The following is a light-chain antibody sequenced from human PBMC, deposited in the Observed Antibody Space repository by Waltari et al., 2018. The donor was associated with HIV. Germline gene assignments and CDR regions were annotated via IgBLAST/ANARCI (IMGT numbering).Light chain of an antibody. V-gene: IGLV3-21*04. CDR2: FDP. CDR3: QVWDRSSAQVI. J-gene: IGLJ2*01. CDR1: TIESNS. Sequence: SYELTQPHSVSVAPGQTAMITCGGNTIESNSMQWYQQKPGQAPVLVIYFDPDRPSGIPERFSGSVSGNTATLTISRVDAGDEADYYCQVWDRSSAQVIFGGGTKLAVL.